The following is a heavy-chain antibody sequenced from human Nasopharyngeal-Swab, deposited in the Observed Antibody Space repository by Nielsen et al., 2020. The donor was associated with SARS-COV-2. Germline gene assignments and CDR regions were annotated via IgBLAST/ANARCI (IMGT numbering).Heavy chain of an antibody. CDR2: INAGNGNT. J-gene: IGHJ6*03. D-gene: IGHD3-10*01. Sequence: WVRQAPGQRLEWMGWINAGNGNTKYSQKFQGRVTITRDTSASTAYTELSSLRSEDTAVYYCARGRGYYGSGGYYYYMDVWGKGTTVTVSS. V-gene: IGHV1-3*01. CDR3: ARGRGYYGSGGYYYYMDV.